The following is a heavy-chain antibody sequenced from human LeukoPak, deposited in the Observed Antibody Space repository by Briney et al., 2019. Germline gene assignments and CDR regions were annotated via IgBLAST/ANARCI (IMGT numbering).Heavy chain of an antibody. CDR3: ARAETQIHAFDI. V-gene: IGHV3-74*01. J-gene: IGHJ3*02. CDR1: GLNFTTYW. Sequence: GGSLRLSCAASGLNFTTYWLHWVRHAPGKGLVWVSRINSDGSSTHNADAVKGRFTISRDSAKNTLYLQMNSLRAEDTAVYYCARAETQIHAFDIWGRGTMVTVSS. D-gene: IGHD5-24*01. CDR2: INSDGSST.